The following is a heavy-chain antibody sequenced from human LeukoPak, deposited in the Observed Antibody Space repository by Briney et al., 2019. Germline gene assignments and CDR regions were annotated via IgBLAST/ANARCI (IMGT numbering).Heavy chain of an antibody. D-gene: IGHD2-2*01. Sequence: PGGSLRLSCAASGFTFGSYGMHWVRQAPGKGLEGVAFISYDGDAKYYSGSAKGRFTISRDNSKNTLYLQMNSLRPEATAVYYCANADPGPADHPMNDYYYSLDVWGQGTTVIVSS. J-gene: IGHJ6*02. CDR1: GFTFGSYG. CDR3: ANADPGPADHPMNDYYYSLDV. CDR2: ISYDGDAK. V-gene: IGHV3-30*18.